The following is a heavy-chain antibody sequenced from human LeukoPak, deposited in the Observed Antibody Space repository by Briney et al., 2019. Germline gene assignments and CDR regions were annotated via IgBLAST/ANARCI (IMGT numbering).Heavy chain of an antibody. CDR1: GGSISGYY. J-gene: IGHJ4*02. CDR3: ATMVQGVHTYFGS. V-gene: IGHV4-59*01. Sequence: SETLSLTCTVSGGSISGYYWSWIRQPPGKGLEWIGYIYYSGSTNYNPSLKSRVTISVDTSKNQFSLRLRSVSAADTAVYYCATMVQGVHTYFGSWGQGNLVAVSS. CDR2: IYYSGST. D-gene: IGHD3-10*01.